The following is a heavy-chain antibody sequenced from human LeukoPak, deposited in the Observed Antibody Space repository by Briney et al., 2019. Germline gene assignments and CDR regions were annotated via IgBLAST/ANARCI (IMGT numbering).Heavy chain of an antibody. CDR1: GFTFDDYT. D-gene: IGHD3-10*01. CDR2: SKYDGSTK. V-gene: IGHV3-74*01. J-gene: IGHJ3*01. CDR3: ARSDYFHN. Sequence: GGSLRLSCAASGFTFDDYTMHWVRQAPGKGLMWVSQSKYDGSTKSYAASVRGRFTISRDNAKNTLYLHMDSLRAEDTAVYYCARSDYFHNWGQGTMVVVS.